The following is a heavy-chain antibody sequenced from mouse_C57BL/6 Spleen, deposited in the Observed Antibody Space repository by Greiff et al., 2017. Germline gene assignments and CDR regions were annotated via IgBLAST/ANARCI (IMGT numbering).Heavy chain of an antibody. CDR2: IDPSDSYT. CDR1: GYTFTSYW. CDR3: ARSTTVVLDY. J-gene: IGHJ2*01. V-gene: IGHV1-50*01. D-gene: IGHD1-1*01. Sequence: QVQLQQPGAELVKPGASVKLSCKASGYTFTSYWMQWVKQRPGQGLEWIGEIDPSDSYTNYNQKFKGKATLTVDTSSSTAYMQLSSLTSEDSAVYYCARSTTVVLDYWGQGTTLTVSS.